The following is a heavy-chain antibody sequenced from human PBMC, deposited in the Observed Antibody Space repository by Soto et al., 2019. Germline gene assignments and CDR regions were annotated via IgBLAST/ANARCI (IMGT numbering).Heavy chain of an antibody. CDR1: GVTFSSYA. CDR3: ARVFRITMVRRASALGMDV. V-gene: IGHV1-69*13. J-gene: IGHJ6*02. Sequence: ASVKVSCKASGVTFSSYAISWVRQAPGQGLEWMGGIIPIFGTANYAQKFQGRVTITADESTSTAYMELSSLRSEDTAVYYCARVFRITMVRRASALGMDVWGQGTTVTVSS. CDR2: IIPIFGTA. D-gene: IGHD3-10*01.